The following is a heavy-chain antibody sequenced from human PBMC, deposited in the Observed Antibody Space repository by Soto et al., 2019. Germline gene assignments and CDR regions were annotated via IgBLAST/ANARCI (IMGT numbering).Heavy chain of an antibody. V-gene: IGHV3-48*02. D-gene: IGHD3-3*01. Sequence: PGGSLRLSCAASGFSFSNYNMNWVRQAPGKGLEWVSYITARSDTVHYADSVRGRFTISRDNAESSLYLQMNSLRDEDTAVYFCARDFGHGYYLDYWGRGTLVTVSS. CDR3: ARDFGHGYYLDY. J-gene: IGHJ4*02. CDR1: GFSFSNYN. CDR2: ITARSDTV.